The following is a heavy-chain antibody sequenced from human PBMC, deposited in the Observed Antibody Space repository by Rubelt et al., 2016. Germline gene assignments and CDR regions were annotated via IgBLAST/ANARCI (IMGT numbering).Heavy chain of an antibody. J-gene: IGHJ6*02. Sequence: EVQLVESGGGLVQPGGSLRLSCAASGFTFNSYSMNWVRQAPGKGLEWVSHITSNSRTIYYADFVKGRFTHSRDNAKNSLYQQMNSLGAEDTAVYYCARDGRRGYDLDVWGQGTTVTVSS. CDR2: ITSNSRTI. CDR3: ARDGRRGYDLDV. CDR1: GFTFNSYS. V-gene: IGHV3-48*04.